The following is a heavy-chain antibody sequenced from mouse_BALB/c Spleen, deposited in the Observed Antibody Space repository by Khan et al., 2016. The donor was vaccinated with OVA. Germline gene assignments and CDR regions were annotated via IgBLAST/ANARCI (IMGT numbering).Heavy chain of an antibody. CDR3: ARDGYYYAMDY. Sequence: LVKTGTSVKISCKASGYSFTGYYIHWVKQSHGKSLEWIGFISCYNGATGYNQKFQGKATFTVDPSSSTTYMQFSSLTSEDSAIYYSARDGYYYAMDYWGQGTSVTVSS. J-gene: IGHJ4*01. CDR2: ISCYNGAT. D-gene: IGHD2-3*01. CDR1: GYSFTGYY. V-gene: IGHV1S34*01.